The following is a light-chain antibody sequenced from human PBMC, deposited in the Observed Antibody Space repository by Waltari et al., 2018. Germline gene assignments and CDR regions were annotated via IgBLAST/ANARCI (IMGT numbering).Light chain of an antibody. CDR3: QKYNSAPLT. CDR1: QAISNK. V-gene: IGKV1-27*01. Sequence: DIQRTQSPSSLSASVGSRVPITCRASQAISNKLAWYQQKPGKVPKLLIYGASILQSGVPSRFSGSGSGTDFTLTISSLQPEDVATYYCQKYNSAPLTFGPGTKVDIK. CDR2: GAS. J-gene: IGKJ3*01.